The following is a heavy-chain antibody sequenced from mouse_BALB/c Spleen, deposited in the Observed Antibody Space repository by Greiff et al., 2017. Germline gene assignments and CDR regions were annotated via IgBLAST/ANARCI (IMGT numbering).Heavy chain of an antibody. CDR2: IRSKSNNYAT. CDR1: GFTFNTYA. CDR3: VSYGSSYYAMDY. D-gene: IGHD1-1*01. J-gene: IGHJ4*01. V-gene: IGHV10-1*02. Sequence: EAGGGLVQPKGSLKLSYAASGFTFNTYAMNWVRQAPGKGLEWVARIRSKSNNYATYYADSVKDRFTISRDDSQSMLYLQMNNLKTEDTAMYYCVSYGSSYYAMDYWGQGTSVTVSS.